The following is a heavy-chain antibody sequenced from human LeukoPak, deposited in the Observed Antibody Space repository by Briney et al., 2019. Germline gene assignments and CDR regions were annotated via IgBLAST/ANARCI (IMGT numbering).Heavy chain of an antibody. J-gene: IGHJ4*02. CDR3: AKDGMYSSSSSYYFDY. CDR1: GFTVSSNS. Sequence: GGSLRLSCTVSGFTVSSNSMSWVRQAPGKGLEWVSSISSSGGTTYYADSVKGRFTISRDYSKNTLYLQMNSLRAEDTALYYCAKDGMYSSSSSYYFDYWGPGTLVTVSS. D-gene: IGHD6-6*01. CDR2: ISSSGGTT. V-gene: IGHV3-23*01.